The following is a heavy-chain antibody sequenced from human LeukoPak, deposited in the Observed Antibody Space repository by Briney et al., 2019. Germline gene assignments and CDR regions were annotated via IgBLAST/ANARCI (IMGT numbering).Heavy chain of an antibody. CDR2: IYYSGST. CDR3: ARVVTIFGMATHFDY. Sequence: SQTLSLTCTVSGGSISSGDYYWSWIRQPPGKGLEWIGYIYYSGSTYYKPSLKGRVTISVDTSKNQFSLRLSSVTAADTAVYYCARVVTIFGMATHFDYWGQGTLVTVSS. J-gene: IGHJ4*02. CDR1: GGSISSGDYY. D-gene: IGHD3-3*01. V-gene: IGHV4-30-4*01.